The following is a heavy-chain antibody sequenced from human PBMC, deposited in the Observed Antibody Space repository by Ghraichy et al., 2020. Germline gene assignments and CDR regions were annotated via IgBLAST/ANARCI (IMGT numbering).Heavy chain of an antibody. Sequence: GGSLRLSCAASGFTFSSYAMSWVRQAPGKGLEWVSTISSAGGRYYADSVKGRFTISRDNSKNTLFLQMNSLRAEDTALYYCAKGQGGNFEARIFDYWGQGTLVTVSS. CDR3: AKGQGGNFEARIFDY. CDR1: GFTFSSYA. J-gene: IGHJ4*02. V-gene: IGHV3-23*01. CDR2: ISSAGGR. D-gene: IGHD6-6*01.